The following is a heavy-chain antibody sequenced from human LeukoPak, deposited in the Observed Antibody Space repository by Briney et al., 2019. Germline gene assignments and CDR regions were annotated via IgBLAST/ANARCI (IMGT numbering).Heavy chain of an antibody. J-gene: IGHJ4*02. Sequence: PGGSLSFSGAGSGFTFSSYAMHWVRQAPGKGLKWVAFIRYDGSNKYYADSVKGRFTISRDNSKNTLYLQMNSLRAEDTAVYYCAKFWTGVAATPAYWGQGTLVTVSS. D-gene: IGHD2-15*01. CDR3: AKFWTGVAATPAY. CDR1: GFTFSSYA. V-gene: IGHV3-30*02. CDR2: IRYDGSNK.